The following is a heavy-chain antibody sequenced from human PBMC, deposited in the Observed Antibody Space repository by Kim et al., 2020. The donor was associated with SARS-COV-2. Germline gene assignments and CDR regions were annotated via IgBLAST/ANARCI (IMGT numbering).Heavy chain of an antibody. CDR2: ISWNSGSI. J-gene: IGHJ6*02. Sequence: GGSLRLSCAASGFTFCDYAMHWVRQAPGKGLEWVSGISWNSGSIGYADSVKGRFTISRDNAKNSLYLQMNSLRAEDTALYYCANMGGIIRPPRVERYNWNYGHRYYYYGMDVWGQGTTVTVSS. CDR1: GFTFCDYA. D-gene: IGHD1-7*01. V-gene: IGHV3-9*01. CDR3: ANMGGIIRPPRVERYNWNYGHRYYYYGMDV.